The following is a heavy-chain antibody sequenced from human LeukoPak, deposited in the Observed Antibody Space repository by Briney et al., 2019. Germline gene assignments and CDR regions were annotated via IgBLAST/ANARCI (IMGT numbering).Heavy chain of an antibody. CDR1: GGTFSSYA. V-gene: IGHV1-69*05. CDR3: VRAIAVAGRDFGY. D-gene: IGHD6-19*01. CDR2: IIPIFGTA. J-gene: IGHJ4*02. Sequence: VASVKVSCKASGGTFSSYAISWVRQAPGQGLEWMGGIIPIFGTANYAQKFQGRVTITTDESTSTAYMELSSLRSEDTAVYYCVRAIAVAGRDFGYWGQGTLVTVSS.